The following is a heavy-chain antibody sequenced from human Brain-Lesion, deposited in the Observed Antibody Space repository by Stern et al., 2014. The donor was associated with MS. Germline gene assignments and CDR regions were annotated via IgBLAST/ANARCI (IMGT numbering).Heavy chain of an antibody. J-gene: IGHJ6*02. CDR2: INPNTGGT. V-gene: IGHV1-2*02. CDR1: GYIFTGYY. D-gene: IGHD3-3*01. Sequence: QVQLVQSGAEVKKPGASVKVSCKTSGYIFTGYYIHWVRQAPGQGLEWMAWINPNTGGTKHAQKVQGKVTMSRDTSISTAYVELSSLTSDDTAVYYCARDQRGITIFGVVTDYYYLGMDVWGQGTTVTVSS. CDR3: ARDQRGITIFGVVTDYYYLGMDV.